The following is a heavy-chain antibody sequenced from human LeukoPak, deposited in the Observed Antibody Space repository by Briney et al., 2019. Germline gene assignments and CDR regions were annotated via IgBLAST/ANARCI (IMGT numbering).Heavy chain of an antibody. Sequence: SGGSLRLSCAASGFTFSSYSMNWVRQAPGKGLEWVSSISSSSSYIYYADSVKGRFTISGDNAKNSLYLQMNSLRVEDTAAYYCAREGGYYDSSGYYPYDAFDIWGQGTMVTVSS. CDR2: ISSSSSYI. J-gene: IGHJ3*02. CDR1: GFTFSSYS. CDR3: AREGGYYDSSGYYPYDAFDI. D-gene: IGHD3-22*01. V-gene: IGHV3-21*01.